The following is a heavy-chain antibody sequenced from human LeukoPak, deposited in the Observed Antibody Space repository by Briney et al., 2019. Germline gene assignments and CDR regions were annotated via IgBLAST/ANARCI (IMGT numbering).Heavy chain of an antibody. J-gene: IGHJ4*02. CDR1: GFTYNNYG. D-gene: IGHD6-19*01. Sequence: GGSLRLSRAPSGFTYNNYGMHWVRQAPGKGLEWVTFISYDGSDKSYADSVKGRFIISRGNSKKTLYVQMNSLTTDDTAVYYCVKDVSTGWSFDSWGQGTLVTVSS. V-gene: IGHV3-30*02. CDR2: ISYDGSDK. CDR3: VKDVSTGWSFDS.